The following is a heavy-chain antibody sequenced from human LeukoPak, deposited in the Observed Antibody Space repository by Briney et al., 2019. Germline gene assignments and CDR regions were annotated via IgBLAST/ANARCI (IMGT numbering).Heavy chain of an antibody. CDR1: GFTFSIYA. J-gene: IGHJ4*02. D-gene: IGHD3-9*01. CDR2: ISRRGGST. V-gene: IGHV3-23*01. CDR3: AKDLPASYYDIFTGYRSLGFDY. Sequence: GGSLRLSYAASGFTFSIYAMMWVGQAPGEALEWFSSISRRGGSTYYADYVKGRLTISRDNSKNTLYLHMNSLRAADTAVYYCAKDLPASYYDIFTGYRSLGFDYWGQGTLVTVSS.